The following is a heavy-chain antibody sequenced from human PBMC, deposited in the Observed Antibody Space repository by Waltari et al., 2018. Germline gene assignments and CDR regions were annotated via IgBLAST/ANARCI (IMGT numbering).Heavy chain of an antibody. Sequence: QVQLVQSGAEVKKPGASVKVSCKASGYTFTSYGLSWVRQAPGQGLEWMGWISAYNGNTNYEKKLQGRVTMTTDTSTSTAYMELRSLRSDDTAVYYCARGPYSSSSLLSFDYWGQGTLVTVSS. D-gene: IGHD6-6*01. CDR2: ISAYNGNT. CDR3: ARGPYSSSSLLSFDY. V-gene: IGHV1-18*04. J-gene: IGHJ4*02. CDR1: GYTFTSYG.